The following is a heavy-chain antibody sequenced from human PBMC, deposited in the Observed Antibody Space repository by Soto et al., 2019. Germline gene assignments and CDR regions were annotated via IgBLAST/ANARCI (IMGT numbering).Heavy chain of an antibody. CDR2: IYYSGST. V-gene: IGHV4-30-4*01. CDR3: ARANTAMVTAGGPAEYFQH. D-gene: IGHD5-18*01. Sequence: PSETLSLTFTVSGGSISSGDYYWSWIRQPPWKGLEWIVYIYYSGSTYYNPSLKSRVTISVDTSKNQFSLKLSSVTAEDTAVYYCARANTAMVTAGGPAEYFQHWGQGTLVTVSS. CDR1: GGSISSGDYY. J-gene: IGHJ1*01.